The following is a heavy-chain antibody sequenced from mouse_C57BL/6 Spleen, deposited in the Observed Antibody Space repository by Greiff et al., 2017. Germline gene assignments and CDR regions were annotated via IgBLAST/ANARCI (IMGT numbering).Heavy chain of an antibody. D-gene: IGHD2-3*01. CDR3: ARGSDGYYPRFDD. J-gene: IGHJ2*01. CDR2: IDPSDSET. Sequence: VQLQQPGAELVRPGSSVKLSCKASGYTFTSYWMHWVKQRPIQGLEWIGNIDPSDSETHYNQKFKDKATLTVDKSSSTAYMQLSSLTSEDSAVYYCARGSDGYYPRFDDWGKGTTRTVSS. CDR1: GYTFTSYW. V-gene: IGHV1-52*01.